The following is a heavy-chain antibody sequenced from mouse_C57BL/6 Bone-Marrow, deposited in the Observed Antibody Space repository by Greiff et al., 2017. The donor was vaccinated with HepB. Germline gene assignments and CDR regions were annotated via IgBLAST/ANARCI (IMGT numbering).Heavy chain of an antibody. J-gene: IGHJ3*01. D-gene: IGHD1-1*01. CDR1: GYSITSGYY. Sequence: ESGPGLVKPSQSLSLTCSVTGYSITSGYYWNWIRQFPGNKLEWMGYISYDGSNNYNPSLKNRISITRDTSKNQFFLKLNSVTTEDTATYYCARDGSSYGFADWGQGTLVTVSA. CDR2: ISYDGSN. CDR3: ARDGSSYGFAD. V-gene: IGHV3-6*01.